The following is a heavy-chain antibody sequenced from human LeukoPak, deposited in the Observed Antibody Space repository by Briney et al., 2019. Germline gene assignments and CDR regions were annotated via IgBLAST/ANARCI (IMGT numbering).Heavy chain of an antibody. V-gene: IGHV3-53*01. J-gene: IGHJ3*01. Sequence: PGGSLRLSCAASGFTVSSNYMSWVRQAPGKGLEWVSLISFSGGSTYYADSVKGRFTISRDNSKDTLYLQMNDLRAEDTAMYYCARDMQLSTGGLGTMVTVSS. CDR1: GFTVSSNY. CDR2: ISFSGGST. D-gene: IGHD2-15*01. CDR3: ARDMQLST.